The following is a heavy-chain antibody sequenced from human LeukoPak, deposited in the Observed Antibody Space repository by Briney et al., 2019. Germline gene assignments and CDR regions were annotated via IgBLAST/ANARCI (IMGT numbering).Heavy chain of an antibody. D-gene: IGHD3-22*01. CDR2: IYTSGST. CDR3: ARSSSSGYYYYFDY. V-gene: IGHV4-4*07. CDR1: GGSISSYY. Sequence: SETLSLTCTVSGGSISSYYWSWIRQPAGKGLEWIGCIYTSGSTNYNPSLKSRVTISVDKSKNQFSLKLSSVTAADTAVYYCARSSSSGYYYYFDYWGQGTLVTVSS. J-gene: IGHJ4*02.